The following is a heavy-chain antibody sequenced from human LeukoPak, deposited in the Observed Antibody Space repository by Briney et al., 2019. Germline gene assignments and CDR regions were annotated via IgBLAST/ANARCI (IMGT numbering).Heavy chain of an antibody. CDR2: IYSGGTT. Sequence: GGSLRLSCAAPGFTVSSNFMSWVRQAPGKGLEWVSVIYSGGTTYYADSVKGRFTMSRDNAKNSLYLQMNGLRAEDTAVYYCARDLSGLGGLSSHDDAFDIWGQGTMVTVSS. J-gene: IGHJ3*02. CDR3: ARDLSGLGGLSSHDDAFDI. CDR1: GFTVSSNF. V-gene: IGHV3-53*01. D-gene: IGHD3-16*02.